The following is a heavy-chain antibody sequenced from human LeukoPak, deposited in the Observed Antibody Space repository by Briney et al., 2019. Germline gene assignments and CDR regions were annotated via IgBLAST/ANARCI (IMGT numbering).Heavy chain of an antibody. J-gene: IGHJ4*02. CDR3: ARDFAGYSSGLDY. CDR2: ISSSSSYI. V-gene: IGHV3-21*01. CDR1: GFTFSDHY. Sequence: GGSLRLSCAASGFTFSDHYMDWVRQAPGKGLEWVSSISSSSSYIYYADSVKGRFTISRDNAKNSLYLQMNSLRAEDTAVYYCARDFAGYSSGLDYWGQGTLVTVSS. D-gene: IGHD6-19*01.